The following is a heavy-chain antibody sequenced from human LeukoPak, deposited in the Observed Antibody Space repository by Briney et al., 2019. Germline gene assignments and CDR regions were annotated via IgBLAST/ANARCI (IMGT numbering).Heavy chain of an antibody. CDR3: ARDTHLRIAARRGLYFDY. J-gene: IGHJ4*02. Sequence: ASVKVSCKASGYTFTSYYMHWVRQAPGQGLEWMGIINPSGGSTSYAQKFQGRVTMTRDTSTSTVYMELSSLRSEDTAVYYCARDTHLRIAARRGLYFDYWGQGTLVTVSS. CDR2: INPSGGST. CDR1: GYTFTSYY. D-gene: IGHD6-6*01. V-gene: IGHV1-46*01.